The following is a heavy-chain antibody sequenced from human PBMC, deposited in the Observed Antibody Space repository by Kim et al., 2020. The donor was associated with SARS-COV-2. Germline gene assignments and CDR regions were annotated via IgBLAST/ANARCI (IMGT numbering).Heavy chain of an antibody. Sequence: SETLSLTCTVPGGSISSYYWSWIRQPPGKGLEWIGYIYYSGSTNYNPSLKSRVTISVDTSKNQFSLKLSSVTAADTAVYYCARAFYPGIAATFDYWGQGTLVTVSS. J-gene: IGHJ4*02. V-gene: IGHV4-59*13. CDR1: GGSISSYY. D-gene: IGHD6-13*01. CDR2: IYYSGST. CDR3: ARAFYPGIAATFDY.